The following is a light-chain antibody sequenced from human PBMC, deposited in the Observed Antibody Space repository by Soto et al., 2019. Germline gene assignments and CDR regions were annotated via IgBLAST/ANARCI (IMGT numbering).Light chain of an antibody. J-gene: IGLJ1*01. CDR1: SSDVGSYDY. V-gene: IGLV2-11*01. CDR2: DVS. Sequence: QSVLTQPRSVSGSPGQSVTISCTGTSSDVGSYDYVSWYQQHPGKAPKLMIYDVSKRPSGVPDRFSGSKSGNTASLTISGLQAEDETDYYCCSYAGSYTYVFGTGTKV. CDR3: CSYAGSYTYV.